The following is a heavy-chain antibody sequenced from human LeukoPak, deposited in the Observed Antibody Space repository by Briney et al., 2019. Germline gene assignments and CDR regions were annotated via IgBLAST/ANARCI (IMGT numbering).Heavy chain of an antibody. J-gene: IGHJ6*02. V-gene: IGHV1-18*01. CDR3: ARDRGRDFDLLLWDYYYYGMDV. D-gene: IGHD3-9*01. CDR2: ISAYNGNT. Sequence: ASVKVSCKASGYTFTSYGITWVRQAPGQGLEWMGWISAYNGNTHYAQKLQGRVTMTTDTSTTTAFMELRSLRSDDTAVYYCARDRGRDFDLLLWDYYYYGMDVWGQGTTVTVSS. CDR1: GYTFTSYG.